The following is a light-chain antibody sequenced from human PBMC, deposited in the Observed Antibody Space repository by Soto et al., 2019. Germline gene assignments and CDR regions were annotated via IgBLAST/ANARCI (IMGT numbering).Light chain of an antibody. CDR3: QQYHNWPYT. CDR2: GAS. J-gene: IGKJ2*01. V-gene: IGKV3-15*01. Sequence: EIVMTQSPATLSVSPGERATLSCRASQSVSTNIAWYEQKPGQAPRLLIYGASPRATGIPARFSGSGSGTEFTLTISSLQSEDFAVYYCQQYHNWPYTFGQGTKLEIK. CDR1: QSVSTN.